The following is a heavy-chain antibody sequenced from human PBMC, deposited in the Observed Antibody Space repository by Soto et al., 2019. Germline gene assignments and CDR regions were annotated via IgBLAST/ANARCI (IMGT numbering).Heavy chain of an antibody. CDR1: GGSISSSSYY. D-gene: IGHD3-22*01. CDR2: IYYSGST. J-gene: IGHJ4*02. V-gene: IGHV4-39*02. CDR3: ARLGSRLLVDY. Sequence: QLQLQESGPGLVKPSETLSLTCTVFGGSISSSSYYWGWIRQPPGKGLEWIGSIYYSGSTYYNPFLKSPVTLALDTSKHHFSLKLSSVTAADTAVYFCARLGSRLLVDYWGQGTLVTVSS.